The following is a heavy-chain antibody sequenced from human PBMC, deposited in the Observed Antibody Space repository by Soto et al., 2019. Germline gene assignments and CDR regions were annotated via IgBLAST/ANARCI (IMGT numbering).Heavy chain of an antibody. CDR1: GYSFPSYG. V-gene: IGHV1-18*01. CDR2: IHPYGGNR. Sequence: QVQLVQSGAEVKKPGASVKVSCQASGYSFPSYGIGLVRQAPGQGLEWMGWIHPYGGNRIYAQRFQDRVTMTTHTSTATAYMELRSLKSDDTAVFYCARVSITTFGVGIDYWGQGTLVIVSS. CDR3: ARVSITTFGVGIDY. D-gene: IGHD3-3*01. J-gene: IGHJ4*02.